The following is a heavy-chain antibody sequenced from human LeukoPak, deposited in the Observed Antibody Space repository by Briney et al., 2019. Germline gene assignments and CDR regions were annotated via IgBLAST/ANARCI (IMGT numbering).Heavy chain of an antibody. Sequence: GGSLRLSCAASGFTFSNYGMNWVRQAPGKGLEWVSGITPTGGTTYYADSVKGRFTISRDNSKDTLYLQMNSLRAEDTAVYYCAKMTKGYCSGGSCYSDYWGQGTLVTVSS. V-gene: IGHV3-23*01. CDR3: AKMTKGYCSGGSCYSDY. J-gene: IGHJ4*02. D-gene: IGHD2-15*01. CDR2: ITPTGGTT. CDR1: GFTFSNYG.